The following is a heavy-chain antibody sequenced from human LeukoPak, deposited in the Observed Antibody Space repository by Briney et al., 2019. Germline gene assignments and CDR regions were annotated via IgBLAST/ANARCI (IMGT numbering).Heavy chain of an antibody. CDR2: IYPGDSDT. Sequence: GESLKTSCKGSGNSFTNYWIGWVRQMPEKGLEWMGIIYPGDSDTRYSPTFQGQVTISADKSISTAYLQWSSLKASDTAMYYCERPGSSSLDAFDVWGQGTMVIVSS. D-gene: IGHD6-13*01. CDR3: ERPGSSSLDAFDV. J-gene: IGHJ3*01. V-gene: IGHV5-51*01. CDR1: GNSFTNYW.